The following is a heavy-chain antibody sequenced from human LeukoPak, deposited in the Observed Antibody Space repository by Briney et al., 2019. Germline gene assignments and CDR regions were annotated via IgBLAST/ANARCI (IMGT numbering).Heavy chain of an antibody. Sequence: GRSLRLSCAASGLTFSSYGMHWVRQAPGKGLEWVAVISYDGSNKYYADSVKGRFTISRDNSKNTLYLQMNSLRAEDTAVYYCAKDGWIQLWLLVFYFDYWGQGTLVTVSS. D-gene: IGHD5-18*01. CDR1: GLTFSSYG. V-gene: IGHV3-30*18. CDR3: AKDGWIQLWLLVFYFDY. CDR2: ISYDGSNK. J-gene: IGHJ4*02.